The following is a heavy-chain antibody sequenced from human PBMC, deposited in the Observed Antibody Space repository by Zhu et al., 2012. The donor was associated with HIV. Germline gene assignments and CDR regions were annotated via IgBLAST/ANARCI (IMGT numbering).Heavy chain of an antibody. J-gene: IGHJ4*02. CDR2: IYHSGST. V-gene: IGHV4-38-2*01. Sequence: QVQLQESGPGLVKPSETLSLTCAVSGYSISSGYYWGWIRQPPGKGLEWIGSIYHSGSTYYNPSLKSRVTISVDTSKNQFSLKLSSVTAADTAVYYCARQIEMATISVYWGQGTLGHRLL. D-gene: IGHD5-24*01. CDR3: ARQIEMATISVY. CDR1: GYSISSGYY.